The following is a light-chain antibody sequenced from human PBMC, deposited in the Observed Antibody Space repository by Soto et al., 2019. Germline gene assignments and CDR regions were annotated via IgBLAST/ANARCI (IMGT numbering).Light chain of an antibody. J-gene: IGKJ5*01. Sequence: IVWTQSSVTLSLSPGERATLSCRASQSVSSSYLAWYQQKPGQAPRLLIYGASSRATGIPDRFSGSGSGTDFTLTISRLEPEDFAVYYCQQYGSSPPITFGQGTRLEIK. CDR3: QQYGSSPPIT. V-gene: IGKV3-20*01. CDR2: GAS. CDR1: QSVSSSY.